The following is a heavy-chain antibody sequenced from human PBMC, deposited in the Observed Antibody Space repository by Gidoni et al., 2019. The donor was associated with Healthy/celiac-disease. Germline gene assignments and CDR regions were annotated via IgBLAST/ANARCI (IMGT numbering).Heavy chain of an antibody. V-gene: IGHV4-39*01. CDR2: IYYSGST. J-gene: IGHJ4*02. CDR1: GGSISSSSYY. D-gene: IGHD5-18*01. Sequence: QLQLQESGPGLVKPSETLSLTCTVSGGSISSSSYYWGWIRQPPGKGLEWIGSIYYSGSTYYNPSLKSRVTISVDTSKNQFSLKLSSVTAADTAVYYCARHVGPIQLWKKYFDYWGQGTLVTVSS. CDR3: ARHVGPIQLWKKYFDY.